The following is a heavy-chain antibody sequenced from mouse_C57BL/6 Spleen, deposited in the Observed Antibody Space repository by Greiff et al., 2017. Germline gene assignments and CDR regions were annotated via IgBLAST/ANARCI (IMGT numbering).Heavy chain of an antibody. V-gene: IGHV2-5*01. Sequence: QVQLKESGPGLVQPSQSLSITFPVSGFSLTSYGVHWVRQSPGKGLEWLGVIWSGGSTDYNAAFMSRLSITKDNSKSQVFFKMNSLQADDTAIYYCAKGGLYAMDYWGQGTSVTVSS. CDR3: AKGGLYAMDY. J-gene: IGHJ4*01. CDR1: GFSLTSYG. CDR2: IWSGGST.